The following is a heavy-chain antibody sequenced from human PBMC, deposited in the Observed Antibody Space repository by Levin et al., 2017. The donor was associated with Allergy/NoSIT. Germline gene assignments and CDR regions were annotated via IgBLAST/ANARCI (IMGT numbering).Heavy chain of an antibody. CDR2: IYPGDSET. CDR3: ARPYDSGGYDPFDI. J-gene: IGHJ3*02. Sequence: KVSCKGSGYSYSSYWIGWVRQMPGKGLEWMGTIYPGDSETRYSPSFQGQVTISADKSITTAYLQWSSLKASDTATYYCARPYDSGGYDPFDIWGQGTMVIVSS. CDR1: GYSYSSYW. D-gene: IGHD3-22*01. V-gene: IGHV5-51*01.